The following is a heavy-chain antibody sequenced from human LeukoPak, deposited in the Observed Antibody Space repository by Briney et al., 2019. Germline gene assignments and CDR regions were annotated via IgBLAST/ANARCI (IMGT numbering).Heavy chain of an antibody. J-gene: IGHJ6*02. V-gene: IGHV5-51*01. CDR1: GYSFTSYW. Sequence: GESLKISCKVSGYSFTSYWIGWVRQMPGKGLEWMGFIFPGDFDTRYSPSFQGQVTISADKSISTAYLQWSSLKASDTAMYYCARCYYGSGSYSSDYYGMDVWGQGTTVTVSS. D-gene: IGHD3-10*01. CDR2: IFPGDFDT. CDR3: ARCYYGSGSYSSDYYGMDV.